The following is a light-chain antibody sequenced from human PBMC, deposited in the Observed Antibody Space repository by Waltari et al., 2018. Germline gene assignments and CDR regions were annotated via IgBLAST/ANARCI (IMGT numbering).Light chain of an antibody. Sequence: EIVLTQSPGTRSLSPRASATLPCRASQRVSRTLAWYQQKPGQDPSPLIYGASIRATGVPSRFSGSGSGTEFSLTISRLEPEEVAMYYCQHYVSLPGTFGQGTKLEIK. CDR1: QRVSRT. V-gene: IGKV3-20*01. J-gene: IGKJ1*01. CDR2: GAS. CDR3: QHYVSLPGT.